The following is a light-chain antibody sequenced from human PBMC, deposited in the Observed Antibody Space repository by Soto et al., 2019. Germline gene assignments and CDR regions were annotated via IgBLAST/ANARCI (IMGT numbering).Light chain of an antibody. V-gene: IGLV1-40*01. CDR2: VNT. CDR3: QSYDRSLSGWV. J-gene: IGLJ3*02. Sequence: SVLTQPPSVSGAPGQTITISCTGSSSNIGADFGVHWYQQLPGAAPKLVIFVNTNRPSGVPDRFSGSKSGTSASLAITGLQAEDEADYYCQSYDRSLSGWVFGTGTQLTV. CDR1: SSNIGADFG.